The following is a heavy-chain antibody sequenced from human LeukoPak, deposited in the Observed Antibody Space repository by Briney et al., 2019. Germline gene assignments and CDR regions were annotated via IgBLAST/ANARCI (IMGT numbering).Heavy chain of an antibody. CDR3: ARASQGVITGYYYYYMDV. CDR2: IIPIFGTA. Sequence: SVKVSCKASGGTFSSYAISWVRQAPGQGLEWMGGIIPIFGTANYAQKFQGKVTITADESTSTAYMELSSLRSEDTAVYYCARASQGVITGYYYYYMDVCGKGTTVTVSS. J-gene: IGHJ6*03. V-gene: IGHV1-69*13. D-gene: IGHD3-10*01. CDR1: GGTFSSYA.